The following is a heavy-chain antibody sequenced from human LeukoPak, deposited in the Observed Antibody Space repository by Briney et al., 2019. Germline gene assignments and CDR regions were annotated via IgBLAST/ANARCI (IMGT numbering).Heavy chain of an antibody. CDR3: AEGGDSYGYRTFDY. V-gene: IGHV4-34*01. D-gene: IGHD5-18*01. J-gene: IGHJ4*02. CDR1: GGSFSGYY. CDR2: INHSGST. Sequence: SETLSLTCAVYGGSFSGYYWSWIRQPPGKGLEWIGEINHSGSTNYNPSLESRVTISVDTSKNQFSLKLSSVTAADTAVYYCAEGGDSYGYRTFDYWGQGTLVTVSS.